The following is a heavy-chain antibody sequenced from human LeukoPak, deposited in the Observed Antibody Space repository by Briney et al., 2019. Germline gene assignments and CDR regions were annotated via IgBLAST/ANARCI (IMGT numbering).Heavy chain of an antibody. CDR2: IWYDGSNK. D-gene: IGHD4-23*01. CDR3: ARDDYGGNSEGDAFDI. V-gene: IGHV3-33*01. Sequence: GGSLRLSCAASGFTFSSYGMHWVRQAPGKGLEWVAVIWYDGSNKYYADSVKGRFTISRDNSKNTLYLQMNSLRAEDTAVYYCARDDYGGNSEGDAFDIWGQGTMVTVSS. CDR1: GFTFSSYG. J-gene: IGHJ3*02.